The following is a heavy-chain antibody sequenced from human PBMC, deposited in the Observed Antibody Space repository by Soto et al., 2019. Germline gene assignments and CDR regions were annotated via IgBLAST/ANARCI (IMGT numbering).Heavy chain of an antibody. CDR2: ISYDGSNK. CDR1: GFTFSSYA. J-gene: IGHJ5*02. CDR3: ASSRFLRHWFDP. V-gene: IGHV3-30-3*01. D-gene: IGHD6-6*01. Sequence: GGSLRLSCAASGFTFSSYAMHWVPQAPGKGLEWVAVISYDGSNKYYADSVKGRFTISRDNSKNTLYLQMNSLRAEDTAVYYCASSRFLRHWFDPWGQGTMVTVSS.